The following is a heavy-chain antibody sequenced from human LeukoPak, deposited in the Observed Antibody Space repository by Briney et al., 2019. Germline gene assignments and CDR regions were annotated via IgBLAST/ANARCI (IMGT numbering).Heavy chain of an antibody. CDR1: GFTFSSYA. Sequence: QPGGSLRLSCAASGFTFSSYAMNWVRQAPGQGLEWASGISGSSAGTNYAGSVRGRFTISRDNSKNTLYLQMNSLRAEDTAVYYCAKAYCSSTICYWNYWGQGSLVTVSS. V-gene: IGHV3-23*01. J-gene: IGHJ4*02. D-gene: IGHD2-2*01. CDR3: AKAYCSSTICYWNY. CDR2: ISGSSAGT.